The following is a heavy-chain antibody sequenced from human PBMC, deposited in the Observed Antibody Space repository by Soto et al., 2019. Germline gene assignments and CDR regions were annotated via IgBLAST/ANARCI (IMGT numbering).Heavy chain of an antibody. CDR3: ARSYGGNSGTFDF. CDR1: GGSFSGYY. V-gene: IGHV4-34*01. CDR2: INHSGST. Sequence: QVQLQQWGAGLLKPSETLSLTCAVYGGSFSGYYWSGIRQPPGKGLEYIGEINHSGSTNYNPSLKSRVTISVDTSKNPFSLKLSSVTAADTAVYYCARSYGGNSGTFDFWGQGTLVTVSS. D-gene: IGHD4-17*01. J-gene: IGHJ4*02.